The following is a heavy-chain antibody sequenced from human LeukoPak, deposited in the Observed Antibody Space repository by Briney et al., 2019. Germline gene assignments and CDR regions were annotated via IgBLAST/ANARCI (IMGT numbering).Heavy chain of an antibody. D-gene: IGHD2-2*01. CDR2: ISGSGGRT. V-gene: IGHV3-23*01. CDR3: AKEAQGCSITSCYFDS. CDR1: GFTFSSYA. Sequence: GGSLRVSCAASGFTFSSYAMSWVSQAPGKGVEWVSAISGSGGRTYYADSVKGRFTISSDNSKNTLFLTMNSLRAEDTAVYYCAKEAQGCSITSCYFDSWGQEPWSPSPQ. J-gene: IGHJ4*01.